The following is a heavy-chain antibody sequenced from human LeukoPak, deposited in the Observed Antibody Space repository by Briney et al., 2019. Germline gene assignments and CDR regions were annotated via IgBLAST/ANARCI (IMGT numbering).Heavy chain of an antibody. CDR1: GYTFTGYY. J-gene: IGHJ3*02. CDR3: ARALDSSYDSSGYYYDAFDI. CDR2: INPNSGGT. V-gene: IGHV1-2*02. Sequence: ASVKVSCKASGYTFTGYYMHWVRQAPGQGLEWMGWINPNSGGTNYAQKFQGRVTMTRDTSISTAYMELSRLRSDDTAVYYCARALDSSYDSSGYYYDAFDIWGQGTVVTASS. D-gene: IGHD3-22*01.